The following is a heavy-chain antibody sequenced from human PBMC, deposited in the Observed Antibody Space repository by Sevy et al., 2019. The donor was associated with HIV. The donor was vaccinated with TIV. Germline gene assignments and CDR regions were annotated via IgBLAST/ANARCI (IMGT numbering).Heavy chain of an antibody. CDR3: AQYSTSPFDY. CDR1: GFAFSSYS. J-gene: IGHJ4*02. Sequence: GGSLRLSCAASGFAFSSYSMNWVRQAPGKGLEWVSSISGGSTDIYYADSVKGRFTISSDNAKNSLYLQMNSLRAEDTAVYYCAQYSTSPFDYWGQGTLVTVSS. CDR2: ISGGSTDI. D-gene: IGHD6-6*01. V-gene: IGHV3-21*06.